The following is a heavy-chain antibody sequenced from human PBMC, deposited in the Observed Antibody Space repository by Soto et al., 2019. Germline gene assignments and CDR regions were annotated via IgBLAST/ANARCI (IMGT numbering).Heavy chain of an antibody. D-gene: IGHD6-19*01. CDR3: ARESSGTQYFDY. V-gene: IGHV1-46*01. Sequence: QVQLEQSGAEVKKPGASMKVSCQASGYTFTSYYIHWVRQAPGQGLEWMGVSHVGPDTTMYAQKFQGRVTMTRDTSTSTVYMELCSLISEDTAVYFCARESSGTQYFDYWGQGTLVTVSS. CDR1: GYTFTSYY. J-gene: IGHJ4*02. CDR2: SHVGPDTT.